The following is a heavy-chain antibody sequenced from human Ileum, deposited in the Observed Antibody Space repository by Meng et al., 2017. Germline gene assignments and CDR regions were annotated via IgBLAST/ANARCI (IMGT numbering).Heavy chain of an antibody. CDR3: ARDTLDS. V-gene: IGHV3-7*01. CDR2: VKPDGVDK. J-gene: IGHJ4*02. Sequence: GGSLRLSCAASGFTFSNSWMTWVRQAPGKGLQWVATVKPDGVDKFYVDSVKGRFTISRDNAKSSLFLQMDSLRAEDTAVYHCARDTLDSWGQGTLVTVSS. CDR1: GFTFSNSW.